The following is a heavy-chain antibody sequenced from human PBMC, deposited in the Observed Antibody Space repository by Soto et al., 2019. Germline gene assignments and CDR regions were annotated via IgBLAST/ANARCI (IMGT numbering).Heavy chain of an antibody. J-gene: IGHJ4*02. CDR3: AKYRDYGDYGGYFDY. Sequence: EVQLLESGGGLVQPGGSLRLSCAASGFTFSNYAMSWVRQAPRKGLDWVSAISDNGGSTFDVDSVKGRFTIFRDNSKNTLYLQMNSLRAEDTAVYYCAKYRDYGDYGGYFDYWGQGTLVTVSS. D-gene: IGHD4-17*01. V-gene: IGHV3-23*01. CDR2: ISDNGGST. CDR1: GFTFSNYA.